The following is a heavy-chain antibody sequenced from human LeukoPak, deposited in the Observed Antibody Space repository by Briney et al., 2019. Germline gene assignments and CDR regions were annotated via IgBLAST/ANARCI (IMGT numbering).Heavy chain of an antibody. CDR1: GFTVSSNY. V-gene: IGHV3-66*01. CDR3: ARDVNYSFDY. J-gene: IGHJ4*02. Sequence: PGGSLSLSCAASGFTVSSNYMSWVRPAPGKGLEWVSVIYSGGSTYYADSVKGRFTISRDNSKNTLYLQMNSLRAEDTAVYYCARDVNYSFDYWGQGTLVTVSS. D-gene: IGHD5-24*01. CDR2: IYSGGST.